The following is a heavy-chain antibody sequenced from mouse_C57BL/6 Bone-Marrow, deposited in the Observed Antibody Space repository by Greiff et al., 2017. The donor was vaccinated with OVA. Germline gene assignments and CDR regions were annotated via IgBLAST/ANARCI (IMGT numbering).Heavy chain of an antibody. J-gene: IGHJ4*01. Sequence: QVQLQQSGAELVKPGASVKISCKASGYAFSSYWMNWVKQRPGKGLEWIGQIYPGDGDTNYNGKFKGKATLTADKSSSTAYMQLSSLTSEDSAVYFCAREDYYGNYVDYAMDYWGQGTSVTVSS. CDR1: GYAFSSYW. V-gene: IGHV1-80*01. D-gene: IGHD2-1*01. CDR3: AREDYYGNYVDYAMDY. CDR2: IYPGDGDT.